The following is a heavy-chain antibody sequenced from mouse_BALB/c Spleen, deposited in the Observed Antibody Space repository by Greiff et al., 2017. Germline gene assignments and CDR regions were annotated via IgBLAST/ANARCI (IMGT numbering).Heavy chain of an antibody. V-gene: IGHV8-12*01. CDR2: IYWDDDK. Sequence: QVTLNVSGPGILQPSQTLSLTCSFSGFSLSTSGMGVSWIRQPSGKGLEWLAHIYWDDDKRYNPSLKSRLTISKDTSSNQVFLKITSVDTADTATYYCARVYYGNFYYAMDYWGQGTSVTVSS. CDR1: GFSLSTSGMG. D-gene: IGHD2-1*01. J-gene: IGHJ4*01. CDR3: ARVYYGNFYYAMDY.